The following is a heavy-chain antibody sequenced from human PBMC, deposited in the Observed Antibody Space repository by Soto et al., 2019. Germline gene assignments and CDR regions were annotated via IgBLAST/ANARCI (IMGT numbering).Heavy chain of an antibody. V-gene: IGHV5-10-1*01. CDR3: ARRVILTGYYPAASMDV. J-gene: IGHJ6*02. Sequence: ESLKISCTGSGYSFTSYWISWVRQMPGKGLEWMGRIDPSDSYTNYSPSFQGHVTISADKSISTAYLQWSSLKASDTAMYYCARRVILTGYYPAASMDVWGQGTTVTVSS. D-gene: IGHD3-9*01. CDR2: IDPSDSYT. CDR1: GYSFTSYW.